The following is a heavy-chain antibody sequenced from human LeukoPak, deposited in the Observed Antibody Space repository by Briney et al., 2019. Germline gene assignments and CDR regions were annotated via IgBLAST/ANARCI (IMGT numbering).Heavy chain of an antibody. J-gene: IGHJ4*02. D-gene: IGHD3-22*01. CDR2: IIPIFRTA. CDR3: ARALRYYSDSSGYAFDY. CDR1: GGTFRSFA. V-gene: IGHV1-69*13. Sequence: ASVKVSCKASGGTFRSFAISWVRQAPGQGLGWMGGIIPIFRTANYAQKFQGRVTITADESTSTAYMELSSLRSEDTAVYYCARALRYYSDSSGYAFDYWGQGTLVTVS.